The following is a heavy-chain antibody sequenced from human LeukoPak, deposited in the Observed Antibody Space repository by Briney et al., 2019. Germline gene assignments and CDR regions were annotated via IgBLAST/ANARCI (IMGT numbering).Heavy chain of an antibody. CDR1: GFTFSSYS. D-gene: IGHD6-19*01. Sequence: GGSLRLSCAASGFTFSSYSMNWVRQAPGKGLEWVSYISSSSSTIYYADSVKGRFTISRDNAKNSLYLQMNSLRAEDTAVYYCASGLVLDFDYWGQGTLVTVSS. J-gene: IGHJ4*02. CDR2: ISSSSSTI. V-gene: IGHV3-48*04. CDR3: ASGLVLDFDY.